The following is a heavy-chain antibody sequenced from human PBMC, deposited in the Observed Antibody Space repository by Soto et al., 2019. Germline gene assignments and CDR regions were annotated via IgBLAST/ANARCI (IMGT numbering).Heavy chain of an antibody. Sequence: QVQLVESGGGVVQPGRSLRLSCAASGFTFSTYGMHWVRQAPGKGLEWVAVIWYDGSNKYYADSVKGRFTISRDNSKNTLYLQMDSLRAEDTAVYYCATLGADYFGYWGQGTLVTVSS. CDR2: IWYDGSNK. J-gene: IGHJ4*02. D-gene: IGHD3-16*01. V-gene: IGHV3-33*01. CDR1: GFTFSTYG. CDR3: ATLGADYFGY.